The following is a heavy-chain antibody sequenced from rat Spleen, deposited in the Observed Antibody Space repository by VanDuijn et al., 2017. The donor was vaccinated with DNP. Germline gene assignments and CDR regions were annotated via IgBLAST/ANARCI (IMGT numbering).Heavy chain of an antibody. CDR2: ISYDGRRT. D-gene: IGHD1-1*01. CDR3: ARPLYYYSDQGFAY. V-gene: IGHV5-7*01. J-gene: IGHJ3*01. CDR1: GFTFSDYY. Sequence: EVQLVESGGGLVQPGRSLKLSCAASGFTFSDYYMAWVRQAPTKGLEWVASISYDGRRTYYRVSVRGRFTISRDNAESTLYLKMDSLRSEDTATYYCARPLYYYSDQGFAYWGQGTLATVSS.